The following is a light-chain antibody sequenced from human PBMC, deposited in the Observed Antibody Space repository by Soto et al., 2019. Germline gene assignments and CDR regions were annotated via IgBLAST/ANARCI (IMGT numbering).Light chain of an antibody. CDR3: QQYNSYLWT. CDR1: QSISSW. V-gene: IGKV1-5*01. CDR2: DAS. Sequence: DIQMTQSPYTLSASVGDRVTITCRASQSISSWLAWYQQKPGKAPKLLIYDASSLESGVPSRFGGSGSGTEFTLTISSLQPDDFATYYCQQYNSYLWTFGQGTKVEIK. J-gene: IGKJ1*01.